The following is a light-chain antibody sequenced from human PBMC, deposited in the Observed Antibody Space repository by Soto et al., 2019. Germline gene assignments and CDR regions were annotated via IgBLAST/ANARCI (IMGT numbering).Light chain of an antibody. V-gene: IGLV1-40*01. Sequence: QSVLTQPPSVSGAPGQRVTISCTGSSFNIGAGYDVHWYQLLPGTAPKLLIYGNNNRPSGVPDRFSGSKSGTSASLAITGLLADDEGDYYCQSYDNSLSGPMFGGGTKLTVL. CDR3: QSYDNSLSGPM. CDR1: SFNIGAGYD. CDR2: GNN. J-gene: IGLJ3*02.